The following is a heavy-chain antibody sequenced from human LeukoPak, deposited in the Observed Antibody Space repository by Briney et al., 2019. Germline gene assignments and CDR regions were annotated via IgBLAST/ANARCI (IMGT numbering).Heavy chain of an antibody. Sequence: SETLSLTCTVSGGSISSSSYYWGWIRQPPGKGLEWIGSIYYSGSTYYNPSLKSRVTISVDTSKNQFSLKLSSVTAADTAVYYCARKTGYSSAVSIWGQGTKVTVSS. CDR1: GGSISSSSYY. CDR2: IYYSGST. V-gene: IGHV4-39*01. J-gene: IGHJ3*02. D-gene: IGHD6-19*01. CDR3: ARKTGYSSAVSI.